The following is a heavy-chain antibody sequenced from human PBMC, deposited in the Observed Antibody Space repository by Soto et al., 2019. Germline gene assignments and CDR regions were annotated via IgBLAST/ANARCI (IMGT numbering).Heavy chain of an antibody. Sequence: GGSLRLSCAASGFTFSSYAMHWVRQAPGKGLEWVAVISYDGSNKYYADSVKGRFTISRDNSKNTLYLQMNSLRAEDTAVYYCARAGEQWLINNWFDPWGQGTLVTVSS. J-gene: IGHJ5*02. CDR1: GFTFSSYA. CDR3: ARAGEQWLINNWFDP. CDR2: ISYDGSNK. V-gene: IGHV3-30-3*01. D-gene: IGHD6-19*01.